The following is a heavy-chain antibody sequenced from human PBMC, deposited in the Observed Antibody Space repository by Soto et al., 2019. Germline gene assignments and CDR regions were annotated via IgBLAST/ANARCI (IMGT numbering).Heavy chain of an antibody. D-gene: IGHD3-16*01. Sequence: SETLSLTCSVSGGSISSGGYSWSWIRQTPGKGLEWIGYIYPTGKTYYNPSLMNRATLSIDTSQNQFSLQLTSVTAADTAVYFCARAPPGPAPRWGVWGHGTTVTVSS. J-gene: IGHJ6*02. CDR2: IYPTGKT. CDR3: ARAPPGPAPRWGV. V-gene: IGHV4-30-2*01. CDR1: GGSISSGGYS.